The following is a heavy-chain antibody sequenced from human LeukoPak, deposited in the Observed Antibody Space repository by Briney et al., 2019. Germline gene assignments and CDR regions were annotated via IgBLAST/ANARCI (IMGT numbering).Heavy chain of an antibody. Sequence: SETLSLTCAVYGGSFSDYYWSWIRQPPGKGLDWIGEINHSGSTNYNPSLKSRVTISVDTSKNQFSLKLSSVTAADTAVYYCARGLTMIVVVTLYYFDYWGQGTLVTVSS. D-gene: IGHD3-22*01. CDR2: INHSGST. V-gene: IGHV4-34*01. CDR1: GGSFSDYY. CDR3: ARGLTMIVVVTLYYFDY. J-gene: IGHJ4*02.